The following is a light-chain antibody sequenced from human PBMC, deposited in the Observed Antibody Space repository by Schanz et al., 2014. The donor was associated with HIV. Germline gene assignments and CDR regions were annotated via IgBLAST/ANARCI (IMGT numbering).Light chain of an antibody. CDR1: SGSVSSNNY. Sequence: QTVVTQEPSFSVSPGGTVTLTCGLSSGSVSSNNYPSWHQQTPGQAPRTLIYNTNTRSSGVPDRFSGSILGDKAALTITGAQSDDESDYYCVVYVGNGIRVFGGGTKVTVL. V-gene: IGLV8-61*01. CDR2: NTN. CDR3: VVYVGNGIRV. J-gene: IGLJ3*02.